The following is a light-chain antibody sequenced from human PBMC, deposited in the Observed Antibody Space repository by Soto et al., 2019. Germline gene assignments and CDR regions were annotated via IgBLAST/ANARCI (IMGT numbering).Light chain of an antibody. CDR3: QQSFSNYFT. CDR2: GTS. CDR1: QNIRGF. Sequence: DIVMTQSPFALSASVGDRVTITCRASQNIRGFLHWYQQKPGKAPKLLIYGTSNLESGVPSRFGGSGYGTDFTLTISGLQLEDFATYYCQQSFSNYFTFGGGTKVEI. V-gene: IGKV1-39*01. J-gene: IGKJ4*01.